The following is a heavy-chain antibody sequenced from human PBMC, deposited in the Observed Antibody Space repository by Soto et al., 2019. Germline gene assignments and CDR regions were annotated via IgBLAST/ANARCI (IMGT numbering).Heavy chain of an antibody. V-gene: IGHV1-46*03. D-gene: IGHD3-16*01. CDR1: GYTFTSYY. Sequence: QVQLVQSGAEVKKPGASVKVSCKASGYTFTSYYMHWVRQAPGQGLEWMGVINLSGGSTTYAQKIQGRVTMTRATSTRTVIMELSSLRSEDTAVYFCGRGGRTGAYGMDVWGQGTTVTVSS. J-gene: IGHJ6*02. CDR3: GRGGRTGAYGMDV. CDR2: INLSGGST.